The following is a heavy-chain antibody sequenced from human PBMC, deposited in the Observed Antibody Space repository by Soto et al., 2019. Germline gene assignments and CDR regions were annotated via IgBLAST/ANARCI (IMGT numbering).Heavy chain of an antibody. D-gene: IGHD6-13*01. CDR1: GGSMSSEGYY. CDR3: ARGGSSWHKNAFDI. V-gene: IGHV4-31*03. Sequence: PSETLSLTCTVSGGSMSSEGYYWSWIRQHPGKGLEWIGYIYYSGLTDYNPSLKSRLTISVDKSKNEFYLKMRSVTAADTAVYYCARGGSSWHKNAFDIWGQGTMVTVSS. J-gene: IGHJ3*02. CDR2: IYYSGLT.